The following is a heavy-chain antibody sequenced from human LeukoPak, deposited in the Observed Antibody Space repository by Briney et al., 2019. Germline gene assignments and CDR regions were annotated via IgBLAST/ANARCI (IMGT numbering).Heavy chain of an antibody. D-gene: IGHD3-22*01. CDR2: IYWNDDK. J-gene: IGHJ5*02. CDR1: GFSLSTSGVG. V-gene: IGHV2-5*01. Sequence: GPTLVKPTQTLTLTCTFSGFSLSTSGVGVGWIRQPPGKALEWLALIYWNDDKRYSPSLKSRLTITKDTSKNQVVLTMTNMDPVDTATYYCAHLDYYDSSGYYSNLHNWFDPWGQGTLITVSS. CDR3: AHLDYYDSSGYYSNLHNWFDP.